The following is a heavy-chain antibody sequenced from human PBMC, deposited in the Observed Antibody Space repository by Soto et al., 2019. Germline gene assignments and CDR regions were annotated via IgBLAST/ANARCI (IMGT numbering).Heavy chain of an antibody. CDR2: IYYSGST. CDR3: ARDLRFRGFYGMDV. D-gene: IGHD3-10*01. Sequence: QVQLQESGPGLVKPSQTLSLTCTVSGGSISSGGYYWSWIRQHPGKGLEWIGYIYYSGSTYSNPSLKSRVTISVYTSKNHFSLKLSSVTAADTAVYYCARDLRFRGFYGMDVWGQGTTVTVSS. J-gene: IGHJ6*02. V-gene: IGHV4-31*03. CDR1: GGSISSGGYY.